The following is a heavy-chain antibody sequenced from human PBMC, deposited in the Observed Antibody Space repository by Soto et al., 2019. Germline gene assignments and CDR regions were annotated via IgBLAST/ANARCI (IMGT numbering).Heavy chain of an antibody. CDR2: ISGSGGTI. J-gene: IGHJ4*02. CDR3: ANVVVVAATPGYFDY. D-gene: IGHD2-15*01. Sequence: GGSLRLSCAASGFTFSSYGMNWVRQAPWKGLEWVSYISGSGGTIYSADSVKGRFTISRDNAKNSLYVQMNSLRDEDTAVYYCANVVVVAATPGYFDYWGQGTLVTVSS. V-gene: IGHV3-48*02. CDR1: GFTFSSYG.